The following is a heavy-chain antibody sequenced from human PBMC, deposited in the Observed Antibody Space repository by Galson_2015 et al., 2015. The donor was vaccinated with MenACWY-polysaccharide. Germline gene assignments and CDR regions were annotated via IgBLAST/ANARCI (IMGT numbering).Heavy chain of an antibody. Sequence: SLRLSCAASGFTFSDSYMSWIRQAPGKGLEWVSYISSSGNPISYADSVRGRFTISRDNAKNSLYLQMNSLRAEDTAVYYCARHYCSGASCYTSIYFYYIDVWGKGTTVTSP. V-gene: IGHV3-11*01. D-gene: IGHD2-2*02. J-gene: IGHJ6*03. CDR3: ARHYCSGASCYTSIYFYYIDV. CDR1: GFTFSDSY. CDR2: ISSSGNPI.